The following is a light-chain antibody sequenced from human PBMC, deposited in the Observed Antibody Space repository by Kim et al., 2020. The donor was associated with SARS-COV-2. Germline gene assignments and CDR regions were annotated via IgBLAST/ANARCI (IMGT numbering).Light chain of an antibody. J-gene: IGLJ1*01. Sequence: SPGQTASITCSGYKLGDKYVSWYQQKPGQSPVVVIYQDKQRPSGIPERFSGSNSGNTATLTISGTQAMDEADYYCQAWDSSTHNYVFGAGTRSPS. CDR1: KLGDKY. CDR3: QAWDSSTHNYV. CDR2: QDK. V-gene: IGLV3-1*01.